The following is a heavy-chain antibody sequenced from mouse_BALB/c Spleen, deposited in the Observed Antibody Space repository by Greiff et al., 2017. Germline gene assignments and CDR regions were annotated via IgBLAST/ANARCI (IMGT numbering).Heavy chain of an antibody. CDR2: ISNGGGST. CDR3: ARLGDDGYYGGWFAY. V-gene: IGHV5-12-2*01. J-gene: IGHJ3*01. D-gene: IGHD2-3*01. Sequence: EVQLVESGGGLVQPGGSLKLSCAASGFTFSSYTMSWVRQTPEKRLEWVAYISNGGGSTYYPDTVKGRFTISRDNAKNTLYLQMSSLKSEDTAMYYCARLGDDGYYGGWFAYWGQGTLVTVSA. CDR1: GFTFSSYT.